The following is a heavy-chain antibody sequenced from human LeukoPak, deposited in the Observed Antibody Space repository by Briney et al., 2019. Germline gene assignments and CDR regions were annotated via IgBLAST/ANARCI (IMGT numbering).Heavy chain of an antibody. J-gene: IGHJ4*02. CDR2: INPNSGGT. V-gene: IGHV1-2*02. CDR1: GYTFTSYY. Sequence: ASVKVSCKASGYTFTSYYMHWVRQAPGQGLEWMGWINPNSGGTNYAQKFQGRVTMTRDTSISTAYMELSRLRSDDTAVYYCARALWYYYDSSGYYSPLPYYWGQGTLVTVSS. D-gene: IGHD3-22*01. CDR3: ARALWYYYDSSGYYSPLPYY.